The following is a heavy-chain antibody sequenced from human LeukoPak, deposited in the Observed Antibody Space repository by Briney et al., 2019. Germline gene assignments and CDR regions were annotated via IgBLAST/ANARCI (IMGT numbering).Heavy chain of an antibody. V-gene: IGHV1-24*01. CDR1: GYTLTELS. Sequence: GASVKVSCKVSGYTLTELSMHWVRQAPGKGLEWMGGFDPEDGETIYAQKFQGRVTMTRDTSTSTVYMELSSLRSEDTAVYYCARDGDSSGYSQTFDYWGQGTLVTVSS. CDR2: FDPEDGET. J-gene: IGHJ4*02. D-gene: IGHD3-22*01. CDR3: ARDGDSSGYSQTFDY.